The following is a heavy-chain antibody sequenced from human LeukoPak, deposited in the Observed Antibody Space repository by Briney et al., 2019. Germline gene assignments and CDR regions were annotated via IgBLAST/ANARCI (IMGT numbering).Heavy chain of an antibody. V-gene: IGHV3-7*01. Sequence: PGGSLRLSCAASGFSFSDDWMCWVRQAPGKGLQWVANINQDGSKKYYADSLKGRFTISRDNAKNSPYLQMSSLRAEDTAVYYCARDHAYRADYWGQGTLVAVSS. CDR1: GFSFSDDW. CDR2: INQDGSKK. CDR3: ARDHAYRADY. D-gene: IGHD2-2*01. J-gene: IGHJ4*02.